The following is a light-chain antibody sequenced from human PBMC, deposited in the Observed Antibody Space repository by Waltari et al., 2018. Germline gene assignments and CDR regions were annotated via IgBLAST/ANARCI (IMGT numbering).Light chain of an antibody. V-gene: IGLV2-14*01. Sequence: QSALTQPASVSGSPGQSISISCTGTSSDVGVYNYVSWYQQHPGKAPKLMIYEVSNRPSGVSNRFSGSKSDNTASLTISGLQAEDEADYYCSSYKSSSTWVFGGGTKLTVL. CDR2: EVS. CDR1: SSDVGVYNY. J-gene: IGLJ3*02. CDR3: SSYKSSSTWV.